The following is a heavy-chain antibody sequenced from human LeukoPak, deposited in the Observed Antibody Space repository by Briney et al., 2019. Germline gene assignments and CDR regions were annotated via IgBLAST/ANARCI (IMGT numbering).Heavy chain of an antibody. CDR3: ARAGYCRFVDDLDY. V-gene: IGHV1-18*01. CDR2: ISAYNGNT. D-gene: IGHD2-15*01. Sequence: GASVTVSCKASGYIFTKYGINWVRQAPAQGLEGMGWISAYNGNTKYTQTLQDRATMTTDSSTNKAYMELQTLRSDDTAVYFCARAGYCRFVDDLDYWGQGTLVTVSS. J-gene: IGHJ4*02. CDR1: GYIFTKYG.